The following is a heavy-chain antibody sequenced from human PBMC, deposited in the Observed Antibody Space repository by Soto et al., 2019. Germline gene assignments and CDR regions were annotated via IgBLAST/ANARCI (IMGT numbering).Heavy chain of an antibody. CDR3: ARENTYVWGSYRTFDF. Sequence: QVQLQESGPGLVKPSQTLSLTCTVSGGSITTGGYYWSWIRQHPGKGLEWIGYIYYSGSTSYNPSLXSXVXIXXDTSNNQFSLRLSSVTAADTAVYYCARENTYVWGSYRTFDFWGQGTLVTVSS. CDR2: IYYSGST. CDR1: GGSITTGGYY. J-gene: IGHJ4*02. D-gene: IGHD3-16*02. V-gene: IGHV4-31*03.